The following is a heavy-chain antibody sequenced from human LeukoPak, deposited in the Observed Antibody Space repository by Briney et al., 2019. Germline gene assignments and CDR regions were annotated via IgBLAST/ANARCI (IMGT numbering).Heavy chain of an antibody. CDR2: FDPEDGET. Sequence: GASVKVSCKVSGHTLTELSMHWVRQAPGKGLEWMGGFDPEDGETIYAQKFQGRVTMTEDTSTDTAYMELSSLRSEDTAVYYCATVSLRLGELSNYWGQGTLVTVSS. J-gene: IGHJ4*02. CDR1: GHTLTELS. D-gene: IGHD3-16*02. CDR3: ATVSLRLGELSNY. V-gene: IGHV1-24*01.